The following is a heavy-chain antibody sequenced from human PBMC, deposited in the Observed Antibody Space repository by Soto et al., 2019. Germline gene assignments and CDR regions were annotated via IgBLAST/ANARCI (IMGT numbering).Heavy chain of an antibody. CDR1: GFTFDTYG. D-gene: IGHD1-1*01. V-gene: IGHV3-30-3*01. Sequence: QVHLVESGGGVAQPGRSLRLSCVASGFTFDTYGIHWVRQAPGKGLQWVALISYEGSNTYYADSVRGRFTISRDNSKHTLYLQLNALRPEDTGVYYCARVTPGNNLCCFSGLDVWGQGTSVTVSS. CDR2: ISYEGSNT. CDR3: ARVTPGNNLCCFSGLDV. J-gene: IGHJ6*02.